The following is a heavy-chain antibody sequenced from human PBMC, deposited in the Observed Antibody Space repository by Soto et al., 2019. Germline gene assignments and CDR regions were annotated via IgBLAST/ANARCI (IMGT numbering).Heavy chain of an antibody. CDR1: GGTFSSYS. CDR3: ARRPYSSGWYYFDY. J-gene: IGHJ4*02. Sequence: ASVKGSCKASGGTFSSYSISWVRRAPGQGLEWMGGIIPIFGTANYAQKFQGRVTITADESTSTAYMELSSLRSEDTAMYYCARRPYSSGWYYFDYWGQGTLVTVSS. D-gene: IGHD6-19*01. CDR2: IIPIFGTA. V-gene: IGHV1-69*13.